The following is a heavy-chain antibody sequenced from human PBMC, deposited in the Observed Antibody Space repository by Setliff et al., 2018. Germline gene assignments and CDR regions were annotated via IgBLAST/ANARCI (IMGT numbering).Heavy chain of an antibody. CDR3: ARDPFRNYDTAPVWFDP. D-gene: IGHD3-22*01. J-gene: IGHJ5*02. CDR1: GYTFTNYY. CDR2: INPRAGTT. V-gene: IGHV1-46*04. Sequence: ASVKVSCKASGYTFTNYYINWVRQAPGQGLEGRGIINPRAGTTSYSQKLQGRVTMTRDTSTSTAYMELRSLRSDDTAVYYCARDPFRNYDTAPVWFDPWGQGTLVTVSS.